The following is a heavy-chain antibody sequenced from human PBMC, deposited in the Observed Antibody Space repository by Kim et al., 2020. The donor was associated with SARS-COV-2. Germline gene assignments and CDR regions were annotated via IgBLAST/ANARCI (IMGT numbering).Heavy chain of an antibody. D-gene: IGHD3-22*01. Sequence: GGSLRLSCAASGFTFSSYAMSWVRQAPGKGLEWVSAISGSGGSTYYADSVKGRFSISRDNSKNTLYLQMNSLRAEDTAVYYCAKADSPYDSSGFDYWGQGTLVTVSS. CDR3: AKADSPYDSSGFDY. CDR1: GFTFSSYA. J-gene: IGHJ4*02. V-gene: IGHV3-23*01. CDR2: ISGSGGST.